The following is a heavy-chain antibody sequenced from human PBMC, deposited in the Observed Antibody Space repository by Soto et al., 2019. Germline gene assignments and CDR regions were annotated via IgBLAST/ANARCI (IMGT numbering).Heavy chain of an antibody. CDR1: GDSVSSISAV. J-gene: IGHJ4*02. CDR3: ARERVAGSNLDY. CDR2: TYYRSKWYH. Sequence: SQTLSLTCAISGDSVSSISAVWNWIRQSPSRGLEWLGRTYYRSKWYHDYAVSVKSRITINPDTSKNQFSLQLNSVTPEDRAVYYCARERVAGSNLDYWGQGTLVTVSS. V-gene: IGHV6-1*01. D-gene: IGHD6-19*01.